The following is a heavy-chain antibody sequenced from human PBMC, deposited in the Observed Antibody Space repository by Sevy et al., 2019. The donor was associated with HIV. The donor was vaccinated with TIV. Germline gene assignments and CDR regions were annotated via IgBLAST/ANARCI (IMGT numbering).Heavy chain of an antibody. D-gene: IGHD6-6*01. CDR2: IKLDGDEK. CDR1: GFSFRSYW. Sequence: EGSLRLSCTASGFSFRSYWMTWVRQAPGMELEWVANIKLDGDEKYYVESLKGRFTISRDNVKNSLYLQMNNLRAEDTAVYYCARDSIGGLDVWGQGTTVTVSS. J-gene: IGHJ6*02. CDR3: ARDSIGGLDV. V-gene: IGHV3-7*01.